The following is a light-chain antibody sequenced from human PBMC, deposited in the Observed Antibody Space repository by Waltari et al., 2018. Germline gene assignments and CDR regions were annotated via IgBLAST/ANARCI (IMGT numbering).Light chain of an antibody. V-gene: IGKV2-24*01. CDR2: QIS. CDR1: QSLVHSDGMTY. J-gene: IGKJ1*01. CDR3: VQTEQHPWT. Sequence: DVVLTQTPLSSPVTLGQPASIPCRSSQSLVHSDGMTYFSWLQQRPGQPPRLLIYQISERFSGVPDRFSGSGAVTDFTLTISRVEADDVGVYYCVQTEQHPWTFGLGTKVEIK.